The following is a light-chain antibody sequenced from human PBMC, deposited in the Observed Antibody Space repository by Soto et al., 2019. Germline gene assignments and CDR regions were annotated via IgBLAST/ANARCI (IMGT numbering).Light chain of an antibody. Sequence: QSVLTQPASVSGSPGQSITIACTGTSSDVGGYHYVSWYQQHPGKAPKLMIYDVSNRPSGVSNRFSGSKSGNTAALTISGLQAEDEADYYCSSYTSRSTVVFGGGTKLTVL. CDR1: SSDVGGYHY. CDR2: DVS. CDR3: SSYTSRSTVV. V-gene: IGLV2-14*01. J-gene: IGLJ2*01.